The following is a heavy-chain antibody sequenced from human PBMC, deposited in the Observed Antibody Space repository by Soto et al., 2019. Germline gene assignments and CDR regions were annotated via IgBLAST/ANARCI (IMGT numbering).Heavy chain of an antibody. D-gene: IGHD4-17*01. J-gene: IGHJ4*02. Sequence: SETMSLTCTVSGGSINNYDLSWIRQPPGKGLEWIGYMYYSGNTNFNPSLKSRVTMSVDTSKNHFSLKMSSVTAADTAVYYCARGNYGGFDFWGQGTLVTVSS. CDR2: MYYSGNT. CDR1: GGSINNYD. V-gene: IGHV4-59*08. CDR3: ARGNYGGFDF.